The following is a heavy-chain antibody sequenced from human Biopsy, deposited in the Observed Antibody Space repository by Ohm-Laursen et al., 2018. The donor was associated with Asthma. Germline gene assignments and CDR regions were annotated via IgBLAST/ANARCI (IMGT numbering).Heavy chain of an antibody. CDR1: GFMFRSFG. J-gene: IGHJ5*02. CDR3: ARDESFSMASGSWFDP. Sequence: SLRLSCAASGFMFRSFGMHWVRQAPGKGLEWVAVISYDGNHKFYEDSVKGRFTISRDNSKNTLYLQMNSLRTEDTAVYYCARDESFSMASGSWFDPWGQGTLVTVSS. CDR2: ISYDGNHK. V-gene: IGHV3-30*03. D-gene: IGHD2/OR15-2a*01.